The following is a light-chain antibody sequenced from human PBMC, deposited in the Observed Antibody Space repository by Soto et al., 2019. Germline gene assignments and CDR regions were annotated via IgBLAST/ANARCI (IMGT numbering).Light chain of an antibody. CDR2: RAF. Sequence: DIVGSKSPTTLSGSTWARATLSCMAGRIVGSLLALYQQKPGKAPRLLIYRAFSRATGISGSVIGSGSGTESTLTITSQQSEDFSVNYFQQYNDWSITVGPGTRLAI. CDR1: RIVGSL. CDR3: QQYNDWSIT. J-gene: IGKJ5*01. V-gene: IGKV3-15*01.